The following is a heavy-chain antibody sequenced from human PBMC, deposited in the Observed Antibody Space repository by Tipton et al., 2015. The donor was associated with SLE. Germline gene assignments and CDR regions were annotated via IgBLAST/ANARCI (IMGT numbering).Heavy chain of an antibody. Sequence: VQLVQSGAEVKKPGATVKISCKVSGYTFTDYYMHWVQQAPGKGLEWMGLVDPEDGETIYAEKFQGRVTITADTSTDTAYMELSSLRSEDTAVYYCATLPSWIPSMAPGAFDIWGQGTMVTVSS. CDR3: ATLPSWIPSMAPGAFDI. D-gene: IGHD5-18*01. CDR2: VDPEDGET. J-gene: IGHJ3*02. CDR1: GYTFTDYY. V-gene: IGHV1-69-2*01.